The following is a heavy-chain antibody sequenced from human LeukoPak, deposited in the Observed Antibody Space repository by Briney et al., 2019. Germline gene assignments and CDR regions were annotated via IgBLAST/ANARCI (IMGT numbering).Heavy chain of an antibody. D-gene: IGHD3-16*02. CDR3: ARGVRGVWGSYRD. CDR1: GFTFSSYW. V-gene: IGHV3-74*01. Sequence: GGSLRLSCAASGFTFSSYWMHWVRQAPGKGLVWVSRINSDGSSTSYADSVKGRFTISRDNAKNTLYLQMNSLRADDTAVYDCARGVRGVWGSYRDWGQGTLVTVSS. J-gene: IGHJ4*02. CDR2: INSDGSST.